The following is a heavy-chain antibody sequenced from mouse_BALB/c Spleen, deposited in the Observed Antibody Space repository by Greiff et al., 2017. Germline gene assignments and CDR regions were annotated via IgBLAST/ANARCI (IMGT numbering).Heavy chain of an antibody. V-gene: IGHV14-4*02. D-gene: IGHD2-10*02. J-gene: IGHJ3*01. CDR3: NAGGEYGAY. CDR2: IDPENGDT. Sequence: EVQLQQSGAELVRSGASVKLSCTASGFNIKDYYMHWVKQRPEQGLEWIGWIDPENGDTEYAPKFQGKATMTADTSSNTAYLQLSSLTSEDTAVYYCNAGGEYGAYWGQGTLVTVSA. CDR1: GFNIKDYY.